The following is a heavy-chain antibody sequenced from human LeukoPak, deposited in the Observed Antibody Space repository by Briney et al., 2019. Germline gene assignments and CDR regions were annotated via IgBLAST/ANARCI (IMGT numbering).Heavy chain of an antibody. CDR1: GYTFTSYG. CDR2: ISAYNGNT. J-gene: IGHJ5*02. CDR3: ARDVPVLNSIAAAGTGVNWFDP. D-gene: IGHD6-13*01. V-gene: IGHV1-18*01. Sequence: ASVKVSCNASGYTFTSYGISWVRQAPGQGLEWMGWISAYNGNTNYAQKLQGRVTMTTDTSTSTAYMELRSLRSDDTAVYYCARDVPVLNSIAAAGTGVNWFDPWGQGTLVTVSS.